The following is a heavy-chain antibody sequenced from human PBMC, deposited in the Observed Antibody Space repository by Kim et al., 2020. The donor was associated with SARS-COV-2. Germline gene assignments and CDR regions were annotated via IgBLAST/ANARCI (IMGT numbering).Heavy chain of an antibody. Sequence: SETLSLTCTVSDGSIRSYYWSWLRQPPGKGLEWLGYIHHSGTTKYNPSLSSRVTISIDMSKNQVSLNLNSVTAADTAVYYCARPRSTGTTLGPFDIWGQG. V-gene: IGHV4-59*13. D-gene: IGHD1-1*01. CDR3: ARPRSTGTTLGPFDI. J-gene: IGHJ3*02. CDR2: IHHSGTT. CDR1: DGSIRSYY.